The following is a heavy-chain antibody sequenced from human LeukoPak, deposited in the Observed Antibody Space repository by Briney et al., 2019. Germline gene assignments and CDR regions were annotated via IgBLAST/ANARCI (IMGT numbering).Heavy chain of an antibody. J-gene: IGHJ4*02. CDR1: GGSISSSNW. CDR2: IYHSGST. Sequence: PSETLSLTCAVSGGSISSSNWWSWVRQPPGKGLEWIGEIYHSGSTNYNPSLKSRVTMSVDTSKNQFSLKLSSVTAADTAVYYCARDQGSSSRGRGYFDYWGQGTLVTVSS. CDR3: ARDQGSSSRGRGYFDY. D-gene: IGHD6-13*01. V-gene: IGHV4-4*02.